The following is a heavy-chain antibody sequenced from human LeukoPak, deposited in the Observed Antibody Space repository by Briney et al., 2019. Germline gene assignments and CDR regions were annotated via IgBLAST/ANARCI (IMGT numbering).Heavy chain of an antibody. CDR3: ARETYYDFWSGYHHYYYYYMDV. J-gene: IGHJ6*03. V-gene: IGHV1-2*02. CDR1: GYTFTGYY. Sequence: GASVKVSCKASGYTFTGYYMHWVRQAPGQGLEWLGWINPNSGGTNYAQKFQGRVTMTRDTSISTAYMELSRLRSDDTAVYYCARETYYDFWSGYHHYYYYYMDVWGKGTTVTVSS. CDR2: INPNSGGT. D-gene: IGHD3-3*01.